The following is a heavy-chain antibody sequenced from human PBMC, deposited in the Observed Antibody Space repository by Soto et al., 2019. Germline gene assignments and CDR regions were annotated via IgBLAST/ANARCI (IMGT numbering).Heavy chain of an antibody. J-gene: IGHJ4*02. D-gene: IGHD5-12*01. CDR2: ISPYSDNT. CDR1: GYTFGNFG. V-gene: IGHV1-18*01. Sequence: QVLLVQSGAEVRKRGGSVKVSCTASGYTFGNFGISWVRQAPGQGLEWMGWISPYSDNTYYAQNFAGRVTMTTDTSTSTAYVEVRSLTSDDTAVYFCARVGSNGYDYSFAYWGQGTLVTVSS. CDR3: ARVGSNGYDYSFAY.